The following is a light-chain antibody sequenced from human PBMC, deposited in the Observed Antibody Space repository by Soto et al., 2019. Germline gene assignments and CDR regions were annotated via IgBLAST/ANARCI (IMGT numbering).Light chain of an antibody. CDR3: QQTYISSSTM. CDR2: DAS. J-gene: IGKJ2*01. Sequence: DIQMTQSPSSLSASVGDKVTITCRASHSISPYLNWYQHKPGKAPQLLIYDASALQSGVPSRFSGSGSGRDCPLNITRLQPEDVATYDCQQTYISSSTMFGQGTRVEIK. V-gene: IGKV1-39*01. CDR1: HSISPY.